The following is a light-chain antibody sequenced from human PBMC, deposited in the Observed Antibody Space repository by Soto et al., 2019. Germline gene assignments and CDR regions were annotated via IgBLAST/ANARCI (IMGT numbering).Light chain of an antibody. CDR1: SGHSSYA. CDR3: QTWGTGSGVV. Sequence: QSVLTQSPSASASLGASVKLTCTLSSGHSSYAIAWHQQQPEKGPRYLMKLNSDGSHSKGDGIPDRFSGSSSGAERYLTISSLQSEDEADYYCQTWGTGSGVVFGGGTQLTVL. V-gene: IGLV4-69*01. J-gene: IGLJ2*01. CDR2: LNSDGSH.